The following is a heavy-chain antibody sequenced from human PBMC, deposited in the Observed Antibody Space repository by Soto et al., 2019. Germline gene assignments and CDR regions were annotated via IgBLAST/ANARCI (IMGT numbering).Heavy chain of an antibody. CDR1: GFTFSSYE. CDR2: ISSSGSTI. V-gene: IGHV3-48*03. D-gene: IGHD2-15*01. J-gene: IGHJ3*02. Sequence: EVQLVESGGGLVQPGGSLRLSCAASGFTFSSYEMNWVRQAPGKGLEWVSYISSSGSTIYYADSVKGRFTISRDNAKNPLYLQMNSLRAEDTAVYYCAREMRMWWYDAFDIWGQGTMVTVSS. CDR3: AREMRMWWYDAFDI.